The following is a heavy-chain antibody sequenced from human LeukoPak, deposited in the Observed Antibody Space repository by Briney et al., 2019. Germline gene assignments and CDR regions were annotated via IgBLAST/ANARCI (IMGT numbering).Heavy chain of an antibody. CDR2: ISAYNGNT. D-gene: IGHD1-26*01. V-gene: IGHV1-18*01. J-gene: IGHJ4*02. CDR1: GYTFTSYG. CDR3: ARVGIVGATNAFDY. Sequence: ASVKVSCKASGYTFTSYGISWVRQAPGQGLEWMGWISAYNGNTNYAQKLQGRVTMTTDTSTSTAYMELRSLRADDTAVYCCARVGIVGATNAFDYWGQGTLVTVSS.